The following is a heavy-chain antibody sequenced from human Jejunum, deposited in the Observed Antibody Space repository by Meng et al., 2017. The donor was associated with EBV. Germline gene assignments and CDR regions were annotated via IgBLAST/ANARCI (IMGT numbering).Heavy chain of an antibody. V-gene: IGHV3-30*09. J-gene: IGHJ4*02. CDR3: AKGGGGSSWSFDY. CDR2: TSFDGSEN. Sequence: QVQLVESGGGEVQPGRSLRLSCVASGFTFSGYSMHWVRRAPDKGLEWVALTSFDGSENYYADSVKGRFAISRDNAKNTMYLQMNTLRPEDTAMYYCAKGGGGSSWSFDYWGQGTLVTVAS. CDR1: GFTFSGYS. D-gene: IGHD6-13*01.